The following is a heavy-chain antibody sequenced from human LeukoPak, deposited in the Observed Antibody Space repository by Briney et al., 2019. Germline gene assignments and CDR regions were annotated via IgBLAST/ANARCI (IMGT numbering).Heavy chain of an antibody. CDR2: IRSKANSYAT. Sequence: GGSLRLSCAAPGFTFSGSAMHWVRQASGKGLEWVGRIRSKANSYATAYAASVKGRFTISRDDSKNTAYLQMNSLKTEDTAVYYCTSVAAAFDFWGQGTLVTVSS. J-gene: IGHJ4*02. CDR3: TSVAAAFDF. CDR1: GFTFSGSA. V-gene: IGHV3-73*01. D-gene: IGHD6-13*01.